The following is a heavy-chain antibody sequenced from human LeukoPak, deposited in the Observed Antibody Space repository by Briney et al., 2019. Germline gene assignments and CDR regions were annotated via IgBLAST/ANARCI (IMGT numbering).Heavy chain of an antibody. V-gene: IGHV1-2*04. D-gene: IGHD3-16*02. CDR1: GYTFTGYY. J-gene: IGHJ5*02. Sequence: GASVKVSCKASGYTFTGYYMHWVRQAPGQGLEWMGWINPNSGGTNYAQKFQGWVTMTRDTSISTAYMELSRLRSDDTAVYYCARADTVGYDYVWGSYRYYWFDPWGQGTLVTDSS. CDR2: INPNSGGT. CDR3: ARADTVGYDYVWGSYRYYWFDP.